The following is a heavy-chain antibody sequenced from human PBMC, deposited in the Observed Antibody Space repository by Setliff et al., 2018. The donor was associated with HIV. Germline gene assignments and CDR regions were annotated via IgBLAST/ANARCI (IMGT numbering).Heavy chain of an antibody. CDR1: GASFSDYS. V-gene: IGHV4-34*01. CDR3: AKSPGFTGYGGSG. D-gene: IGHD5-12*01. Sequence: SETLSLTCAVYGASFSDYSWSWIRQPPGKGLEWIGEINHSGSTNYNPSLKTRVTISVDTSKNQFSLKLTSVTAADTAVYYCAKSPGFTGYGGSGWGQGTRVTVSS. CDR2: INHSGST. J-gene: IGHJ4*02.